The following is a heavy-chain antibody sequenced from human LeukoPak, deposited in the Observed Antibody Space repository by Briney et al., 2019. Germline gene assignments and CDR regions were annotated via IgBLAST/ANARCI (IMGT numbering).Heavy chain of an antibody. CDR1: GFTFSSYS. V-gene: IGHV3-21*01. CDR3: ARDNSYDFWSGYSNWFDP. D-gene: IGHD3-3*01. CDR2: ISSSSSYI. Sequence: PGGSLRLSCAASGFTFSSYSMNWVRQAPGKGLEWVSSISSSSSYIYYADSVKGRFTISRDNAKNSLYLQMNSLRAEDTAVYYCARDNSYDFWSGYSNWFDPWGQGTLVTVSS. J-gene: IGHJ5*02.